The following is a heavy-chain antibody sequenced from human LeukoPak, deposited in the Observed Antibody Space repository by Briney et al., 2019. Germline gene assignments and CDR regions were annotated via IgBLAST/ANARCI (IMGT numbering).Heavy chain of an antibody. V-gene: IGHV4-39*01. Sequence: PSETLSLTCTVSGGSISSSSYYWGWIRQPPGKGVEWIGSIYYSGSTYYNPSLKSRVTISVDTSKTQFSLKLSSVTAADTAVYYCAKVEGYCSGGSCYRNDYWGQGTLVTVSS. D-gene: IGHD2-15*01. CDR3: AKVEGYCSGGSCYRNDY. CDR1: GGSISSSSYY. CDR2: IYYSGST. J-gene: IGHJ4*02.